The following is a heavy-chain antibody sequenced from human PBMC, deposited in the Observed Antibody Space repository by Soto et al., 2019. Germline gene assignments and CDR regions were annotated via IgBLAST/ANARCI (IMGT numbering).Heavy chain of an antibody. D-gene: IGHD1-1*01. CDR1: GFTFSSYG. CDR3: AKDDLGWNVNTYYFDY. J-gene: IGHJ4*02. CDR2: ISYDGSNK. V-gene: IGHV3-30*18. Sequence: GGSLRLSCAASGFTFSSYGMHWVRQAPGKGLEWVAVISYDGSNKYYADSVKGRFTISRDNSKNTLYLQMNSLRAEDTAVYYCAKDDLGWNVNTYYFDYWGQGTLVTVSS.